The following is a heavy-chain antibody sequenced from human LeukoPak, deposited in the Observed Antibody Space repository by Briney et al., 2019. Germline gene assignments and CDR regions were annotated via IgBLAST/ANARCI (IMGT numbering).Heavy chain of an antibody. J-gene: IGHJ5*02. CDR3: ARVANYDYVWGSLNWFDP. CDR2: IIPIFGTA. CDR1: GGTFSSYA. D-gene: IGHD3-16*01. V-gene: IGHV1-69*13. Sequence: GASVKVSCKASGGTFSSYAISWVRQAPGQGLEWMGGIIPIFGTANYAQKFQGRVTITADESTSTAYMELSSLRSEDTAVYYCARVANYDYVWGSLNWFDPWGQGTLVTVSS.